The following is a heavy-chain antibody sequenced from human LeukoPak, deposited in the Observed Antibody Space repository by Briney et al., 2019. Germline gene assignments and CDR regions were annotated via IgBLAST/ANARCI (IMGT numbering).Heavy chain of an antibody. D-gene: IGHD3-9*01. Sequence: SETLSLTCAVSGGSISSGNWWSWVRQPPGKGLEWIGEIYRSGSTNYNPALKSRVTIPVDKSKHQFSLKLSSVTAADTAVYYCARAGFGAVLRYFDWHLKEAFDIWGQGTMVTVSS. CDR3: ARAGFGAVLRYFDWHLKEAFDI. J-gene: IGHJ3*02. CDR2: IYRSGST. CDR1: GGSISSGNW. V-gene: IGHV4-4*02.